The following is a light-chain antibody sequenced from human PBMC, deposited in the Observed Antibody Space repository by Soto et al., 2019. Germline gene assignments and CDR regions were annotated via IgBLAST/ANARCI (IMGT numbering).Light chain of an antibody. CDR2: EVS. CDR1: SSVVGSYNL. J-gene: IGLJ1*01. Sequence: QSALTQPASVSGSPGQSITISCTRTSSVVGSYNLVSWYQQHPGKAPKLMIYEVSKRPSGVSNRFSGSKSGNTASLTISGLQAEDEADSYCSSYAGSNNYVFGSGTKVTIL. CDR3: SSYAGSNNYV. V-gene: IGLV2-23*02.